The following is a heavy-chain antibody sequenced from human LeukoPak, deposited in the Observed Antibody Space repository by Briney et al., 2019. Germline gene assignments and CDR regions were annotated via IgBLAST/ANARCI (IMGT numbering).Heavy chain of an antibody. J-gene: IGHJ4*02. CDR1: GFTFSSYS. CDR2: ITASGTAM. CDR3: ANSGSYRFDY. D-gene: IGHD1-26*01. Sequence: GGSPRLSCAASGFTFSSYSMNWVRQAPGKGLEWVSHITASGTAMFYADSVKGRFTISRDNAKNSLYLQMNSLRDEDTAVYYCANSGSYRFDYWGQGTLVTVSS. V-gene: IGHV3-48*02.